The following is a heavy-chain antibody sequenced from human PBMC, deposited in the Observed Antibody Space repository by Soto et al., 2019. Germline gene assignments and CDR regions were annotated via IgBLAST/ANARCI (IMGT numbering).Heavy chain of an antibody. J-gene: IGHJ4*02. CDR1: GFTFSSYE. CDR2: ISSSGSTI. D-gene: IGHD4-17*01. V-gene: IGHV3-48*03. CDR3: ARLAPHEGDYVRGYFDY. Sequence: LRLSCAASGFTFSSYEMNWVRQAPGKGLEWVSYISSSGSTIYYADSVKGRFTISRDNAKNSLYLQMNSLRAEDTAVYYCARLAPHEGDYVRGYFDYWGQGTLVTVSS.